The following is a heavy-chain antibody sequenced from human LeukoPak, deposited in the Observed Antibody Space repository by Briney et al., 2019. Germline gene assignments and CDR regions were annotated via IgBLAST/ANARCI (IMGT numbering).Heavy chain of an antibody. D-gene: IGHD1-14*01. CDR1: GGSFSNYY. J-gene: IGHJ5*02. V-gene: IGHV4-34*01. Sequence: SETLSLTCAAYGGSFSNYYWSWIRQPPGKGLEWIGEINQSGVSNYNPSLKSRVTISVDTSKNQFSLKLSSVTAADTAVYYCARARGEPNWFDPWGQGTLVTVSS. CDR2: INQSGVS. CDR3: ARARGEPNWFDP.